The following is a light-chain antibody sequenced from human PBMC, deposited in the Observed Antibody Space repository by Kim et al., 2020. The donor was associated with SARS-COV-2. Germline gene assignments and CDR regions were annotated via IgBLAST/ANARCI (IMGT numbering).Light chain of an antibody. V-gene: IGLV2-14*04. J-gene: IGLJ1*01. Sequence: QSLTNSRTGTSSDVGGYNYASWYKQHPGKSPKLMIYDVSKRPSGVSNRFSGSKSGNTASLTISGLQAEDEADYYCSSYTSSSTYVFGTGTKVTVL. CDR2: DVS. CDR1: SSDVGGYNY. CDR3: SSYTSSSTYV.